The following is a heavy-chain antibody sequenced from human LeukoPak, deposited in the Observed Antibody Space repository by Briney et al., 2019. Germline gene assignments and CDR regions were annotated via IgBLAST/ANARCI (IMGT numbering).Heavy chain of an antibody. CDR3: ARAVLYCSGGSCYSPRGLDY. Sequence: GGSLRLSCAASGFTFSDYYMSWIRQAPGKGLEWVSYISSSSSTIYYADSVKGRFTVSRGNAKNSLYLQMNSLRAEDTALYYCARAVLYCSGGSCYSPRGLDYRGQGTLVTVSS. D-gene: IGHD2-15*01. CDR2: ISSSSSTI. J-gene: IGHJ4*02. CDR1: GFTFSDYY. V-gene: IGHV3-11*04.